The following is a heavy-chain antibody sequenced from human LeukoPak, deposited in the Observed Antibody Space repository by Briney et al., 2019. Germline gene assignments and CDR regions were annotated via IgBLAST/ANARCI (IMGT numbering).Heavy chain of an antibody. J-gene: IGHJ3*02. CDR3: ARDSREWFGELSHAFDI. Sequence: ASVKVSCKASGYTFTSYFMYWVRQAPGQGLEWMGWINPNSGGTNYAQKFQGRVTMTRDTSISTAYMELSRLRSDDTAVYYCARDSREWFGELSHAFDIWGQGTMVTVSS. CDR2: INPNSGGT. V-gene: IGHV1-2*02. D-gene: IGHD3-10*01. CDR1: GYTFTSYF.